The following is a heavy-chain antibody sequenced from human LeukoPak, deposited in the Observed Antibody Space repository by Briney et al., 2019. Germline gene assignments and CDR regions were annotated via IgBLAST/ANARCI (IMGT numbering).Heavy chain of an antibody. CDR1: AYTFTSYC. D-gene: IGHD6-25*01. J-gene: IGHJ4*02. Sequence: ASVKPSSLLSAYTFTSYCTGCVRHPAEDVLEWMGWISAYNSNTNYAQKLQGRVTMTTDTSTSTAYMELRSLRSDDTAVYYCARVAAAPDYWGQGTLVTVSS. CDR2: ISAYNSNT. CDR3: ARVAAAPDY. V-gene: IGHV1-18*01.